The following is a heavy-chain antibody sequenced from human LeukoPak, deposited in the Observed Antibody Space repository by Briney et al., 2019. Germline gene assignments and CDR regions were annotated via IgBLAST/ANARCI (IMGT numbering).Heavy chain of an antibody. D-gene: IGHD3-16*01. CDR2: IYYTGGT. V-gene: IGHV4-39*07. Sequence: SETLSLTCSVSGGSITSSSYYWGWIRQPPEKGLEWIGSIYYTGGTYYSPSLKSRVTISVDTSKNQFSLKLSSVTAADTAVYYCARDGGNYYYYYMDVWGKGTTVTVSS. CDR3: ARDGGNYYYYYMDV. CDR1: GGSITSSSYY. J-gene: IGHJ6*03.